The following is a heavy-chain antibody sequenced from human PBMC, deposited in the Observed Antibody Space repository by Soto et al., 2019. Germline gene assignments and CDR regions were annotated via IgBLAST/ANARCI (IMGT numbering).Heavy chain of an antibody. CDR3: ARDPPIAVAGSYGYFDY. D-gene: IGHD6-19*01. CDR2: IKSKTDGETT. V-gene: IGHV3-15*01. CDR1: GFTFSYAW. Sequence: PGGSLRLSCVASGFTFSYAWMSWVRQAPGKGLEWVGRIKSKTDGETTDYGAAVKGRFTISRDDSKNTVYLQMNSLRAEDTAVYYCARDPPIAVAGSYGYFDYWGQGTLVTVSS. J-gene: IGHJ4*02.